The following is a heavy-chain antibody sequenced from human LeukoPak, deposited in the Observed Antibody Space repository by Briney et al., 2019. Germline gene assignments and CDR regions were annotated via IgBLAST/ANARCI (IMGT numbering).Heavy chain of an antibody. V-gene: IGHV3-30*01. J-gene: IGHJ4*02. D-gene: IGHD3-10*01. CDR1: GFTFSSYA. Sequence: GGSLRLSCAASGFTFSSYAMSWVRQAPGRGLEWVAAISFHGINKHYAHSVNGRFTISRDNSKNTVFLQMDSLRPEDTAVYYCARDITDHFSFDYWGQGTLVTVSS. CDR3: ARDITDHFSFDY. CDR2: ISFHGINK.